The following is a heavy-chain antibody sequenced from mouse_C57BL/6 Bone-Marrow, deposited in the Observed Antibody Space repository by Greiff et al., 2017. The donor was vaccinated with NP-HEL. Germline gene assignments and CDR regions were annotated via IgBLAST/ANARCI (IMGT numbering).Heavy chain of an antibody. CDR1: GYTFTSYL. V-gene: IGHV1-72*01. Sequence: QVQLKQPGAELVKPGASVKLSCTASGYTFTSYLMHWVQQRPGRGLEWIGRIDPNSGGTKYNEKFKSKATLTVDKPSSTAYMQLNSLTSEDSAVYYCARYYYGSSSFDYWGQGTTLTVSS. J-gene: IGHJ2*01. D-gene: IGHD1-1*01. CDR3: ARYYYGSSSFDY. CDR2: IDPNSGGT.